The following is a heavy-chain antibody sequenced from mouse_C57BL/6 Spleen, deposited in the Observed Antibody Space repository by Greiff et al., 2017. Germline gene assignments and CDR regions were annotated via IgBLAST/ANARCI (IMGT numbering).Heavy chain of an antibody. CDR2: ISSGSSTI. V-gene: IGHV5-17*01. D-gene: IGHD1-1*01. J-gene: IGHJ4*01. CDR3: ARIYYYGSSFPYAMGY. CDR1: GFTFSDYG. Sequence: VHLVESGGGLVKPGGSLKLSCAASGFTFSDYGMHWVRQAPEKGLEWVAYISSGSSTIYYADTVKGRYTISRDNAKNTLFLQMTSLRSEDTAMSYCARIYYYGSSFPYAMGYWGQGTSVTVSS.